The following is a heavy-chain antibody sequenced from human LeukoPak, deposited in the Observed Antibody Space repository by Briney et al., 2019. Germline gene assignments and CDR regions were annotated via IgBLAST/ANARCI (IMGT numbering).Heavy chain of an antibody. Sequence: PGGSLRLSCAASGFTFSSYGMHWVRQAPGKGLEWVAFIRYDGSNKYYADSVKGRFTISRDNSKNTLYLQMNSLRAEDTAVYYCAKDSPRKHYYDSSGYLVYWGQGTLVTVSS. CDR3: AKDSPRKHYYDSSGYLVY. D-gene: IGHD3-22*01. CDR1: GFTFSSYG. CDR2: IRYDGSNK. V-gene: IGHV3-30*02. J-gene: IGHJ4*02.